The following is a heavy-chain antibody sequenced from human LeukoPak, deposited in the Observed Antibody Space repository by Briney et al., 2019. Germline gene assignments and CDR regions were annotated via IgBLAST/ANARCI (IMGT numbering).Heavy chain of an antibody. CDR2: IYHSGST. D-gene: IGHD6-13*01. CDR3: ARFIAAAGHQTDY. J-gene: IGHJ4*02. V-gene: IGHV4-30-2*01. CDR1: GGSISSGGYY. Sequence: SETLSLTCTVSGGSISSGGYYWSWIRQPPGKGLEWIGYIYHSGSTYYNPSLKSRVTISVDRSKNQFSLKLSSVTAADTAVYYCARFIAAAGHQTDYWGQGTLVTVSS.